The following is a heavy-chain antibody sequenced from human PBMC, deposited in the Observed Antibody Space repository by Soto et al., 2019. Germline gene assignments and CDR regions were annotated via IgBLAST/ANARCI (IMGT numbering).Heavy chain of an antibody. Sequence: GASVKVSCKASGYTFTSYYMHWVRQAPGQGLEWIGIINPSGGSTSYAQKFQGRVTMTRDTSTSTVYMELSSLRSEDTAVYYCARDLGVDCSSTSCYRSPAPHDAFDIWGQGTMVTVSS. J-gene: IGHJ3*02. CDR2: INPSGGST. CDR1: GYTFTSYY. V-gene: IGHV1-46*03. D-gene: IGHD2-2*01. CDR3: ARDLGVDCSSTSCYRSPAPHDAFDI.